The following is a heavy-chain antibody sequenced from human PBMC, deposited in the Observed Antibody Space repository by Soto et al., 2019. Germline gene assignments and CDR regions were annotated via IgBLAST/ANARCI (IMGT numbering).Heavy chain of an antibody. Sequence: GGSLRLSCAAPGFTFANYGMIWVGQAPGKGLEWVSGINWNGGSTGYADSVKGRFTISRDNAKNSLYLQMNSLRAEDTALYYCARLYSSGWYGPGRYWGQGT. CDR3: ARLYSSGWYGPGRY. V-gene: IGHV3-20*04. J-gene: IGHJ4*02. CDR2: INWNGGST. D-gene: IGHD6-19*01. CDR1: GFTFANYG.